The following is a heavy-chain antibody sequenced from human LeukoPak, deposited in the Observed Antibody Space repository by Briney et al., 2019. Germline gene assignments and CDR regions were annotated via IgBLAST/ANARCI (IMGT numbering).Heavy chain of an antibody. D-gene: IGHD6-13*01. Sequence: GASVKVSCKASGGTFSSYAISWVRQAPGQGLEWMGGIIPIFGTANYAQKFQGRVTITTDESTSTAYMELSSLRSEDTAVYYCARAEVAAAPHGWRWNWFDPWGQGTLVTVSS. V-gene: IGHV1-69*05. J-gene: IGHJ5*02. CDR3: ARAEVAAAPHGWRWNWFDP. CDR2: IIPIFGTA. CDR1: GGTFSSYA.